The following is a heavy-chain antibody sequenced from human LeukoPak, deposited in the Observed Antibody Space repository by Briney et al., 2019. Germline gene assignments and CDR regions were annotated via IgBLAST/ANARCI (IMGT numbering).Heavy chain of an antibody. D-gene: IGHD2-21*01. CDR1: GGTFSDYA. J-gene: IGHJ3*02. V-gene: IGHV1-69*05. CDR2: IIPMFDTA. Sequence: ASVKVSCKASGGTFSDYAINWVQQAPGQGLEWMGRIIPMFDTANYAQRFRGRVTIPTDESTNTTYMELSGLRSEDTAVFYCAGDRNCYVTSDSLSNALDIWGRGTMVTVSS. CDR3: AGDRNCYVTSDSLSNALDI.